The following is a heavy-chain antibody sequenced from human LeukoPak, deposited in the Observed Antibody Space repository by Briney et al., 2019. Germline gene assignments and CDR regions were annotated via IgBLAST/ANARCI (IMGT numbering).Heavy chain of an antibody. D-gene: IGHD6-19*01. V-gene: IGHV4-59*01. CDR3: ARQGYSSGFYYFDY. J-gene: IGHJ4*02. CDR1: GGSISSYY. Sequence: SETLSLTCTVSGGSISSYYWSWIRQPPGKGLEWIGYIYYSGSTNYNPSLKSRVTISVDTSKNQFSLKLSSVTAADTAAYYCARQGYSSGFYYFDYWGQGTLVTVSS. CDR2: IYYSGST.